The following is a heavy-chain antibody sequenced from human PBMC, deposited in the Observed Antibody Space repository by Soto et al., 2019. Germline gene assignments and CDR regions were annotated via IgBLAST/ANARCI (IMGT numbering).Heavy chain of an antibody. CDR3: ARLGIAAAAFYYYDGMDV. Sequence: QVQLVQSGAEVKKPGSSVKVSCKASGGTFSSYAISWVRQAPGQGLEWMGGIIPIFGTANYAQKFQGRVTMTADESTSTDYMELSSLRSEDTAVYYCARLGIAAAAFYYYDGMDVWGQGTTVTVSS. CDR1: GGTFSSYA. CDR2: IIPIFGTA. J-gene: IGHJ6*02. V-gene: IGHV1-69*01. D-gene: IGHD6-13*01.